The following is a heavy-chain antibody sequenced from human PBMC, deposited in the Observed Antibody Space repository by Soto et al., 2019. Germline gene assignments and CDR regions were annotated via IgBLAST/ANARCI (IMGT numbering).Heavy chain of an antibody. CDR3: VGITMVRGVIISYYYYYMDV. D-gene: IGHD3-10*01. Sequence: SETLSLTCTVSGGSISSSSYYWGWIRQPPGKGLEWIGSIYYSGSTYYNPSLKSRVTISVDTSKNQFSLKLSSVTAADTAVYYCVGITMVRGVIISYYYYYMDVWGKGTTVTVSS. V-gene: IGHV4-39*01. CDR2: IYYSGST. J-gene: IGHJ6*03. CDR1: GGSISSSSYY.